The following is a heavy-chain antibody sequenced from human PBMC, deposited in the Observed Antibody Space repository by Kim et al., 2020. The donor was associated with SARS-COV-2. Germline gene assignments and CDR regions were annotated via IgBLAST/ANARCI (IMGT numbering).Heavy chain of an antibody. V-gene: IGHV4-31*03. CDR1: GGSISSGGYY. D-gene: IGHD4-17*01. J-gene: IGHJ4*02. CDR3: ARDAYGGNQPFDY. CDR2: IYYSGST. Sequence: SETLSLTCTVSGGSISSGGYYWSWIRQHPGKGLEWIGYIYYSGSTYYNPSLKSRVTISVDTSKNQFSLKLSSVTAADTAVYYCARDAYGGNQPFDYWGQGTRVTVSS.